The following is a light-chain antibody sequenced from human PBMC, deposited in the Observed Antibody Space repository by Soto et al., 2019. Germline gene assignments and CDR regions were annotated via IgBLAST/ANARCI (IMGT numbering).Light chain of an antibody. CDR1: SSDVGAYNY. CDR2: EVR. CDR3: SSYITSSTWV. Sequence: QSALTQPASVSGSPGQSITISCTGTSSDVGAYNYVSWYQHHPGKAPKLMIYEVRNRPSGVSDRFSGSRSGNTASLTISGLQAEDESDYYCSSYITSSTWVFGGGTKLTVL. V-gene: IGLV2-14*01. J-gene: IGLJ3*02.